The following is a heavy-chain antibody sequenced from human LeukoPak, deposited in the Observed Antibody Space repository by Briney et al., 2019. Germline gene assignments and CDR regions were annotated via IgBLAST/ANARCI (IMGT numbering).Heavy chain of an antibody. CDR3: ASRAHYYDSSGYPPLT. CDR1: GFTFSSYS. Sequence: PGGSLRLSCAASGFTFSSYSMNWVRQAPGKGLEWVSSISSSSSYIYYADSVKGRFTISRDNAKNSLYLQMNSPRAEDTAVYYCASRAHYYDSSGYPPLTWGQGTLVTVSS. D-gene: IGHD3-22*01. J-gene: IGHJ5*02. CDR2: ISSSSSYI. V-gene: IGHV3-21*01.